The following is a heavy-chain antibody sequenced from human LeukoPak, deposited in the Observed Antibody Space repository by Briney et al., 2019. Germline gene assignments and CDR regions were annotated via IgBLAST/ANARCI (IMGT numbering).Heavy chain of an antibody. J-gene: IGHJ4*02. Sequence: KSSETLSLTCDVYGESFSGYFWSWIRQPPGKGLEWIGEINHSGSTNYNPSLKSRVTISVDTSKNQFSLKLSSVTTADTAVYYCARGRTGGYSGYALYYFDYWGQGTLVTVSS. CDR2: INHSGST. D-gene: IGHD5-12*01. CDR1: GESFSGYF. CDR3: ARGRTGGYSGYALYYFDY. V-gene: IGHV4-34*01.